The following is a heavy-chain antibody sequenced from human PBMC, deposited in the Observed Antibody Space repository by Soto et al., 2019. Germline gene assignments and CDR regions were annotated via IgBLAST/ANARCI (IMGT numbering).Heavy chain of an antibody. CDR3: AKDTDDIAVAGLVHYMKV. Sequence: QVQLQESGGGVVQPGRSLRLSCAASGFTFDIYGMHWGGQAPGKGLEWVAVTSFEGGKKYYGDSVKGRFTISRDNSTNTLYLQMNSLRVEDTYVYYCAKDTDDIAVAGLVHYMKVWGKGTTVIISS. J-gene: IGHJ6*03. CDR2: TSFEGGKK. D-gene: IGHD6-19*01. V-gene: IGHV3-30*18. CDR1: GFTFDIYG.